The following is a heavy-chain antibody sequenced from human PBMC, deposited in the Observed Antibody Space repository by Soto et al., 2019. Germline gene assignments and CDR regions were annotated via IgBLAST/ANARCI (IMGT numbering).Heavy chain of an antibody. D-gene: IGHD4-17*01. CDR3: AREGVNDYGGNSGIDY. V-gene: IGHV1-69*13. Sequence: ASVKVSCKASGGTFSSYAISWVRQTPGQGLEWMGGIIPIFGTANYAQKFQGRVTITADESTSTAYMELSSLRSEDTAVYYCAREGVNDYGGNSGIDYWGQGTLVTVSS. J-gene: IGHJ4*02. CDR1: GGTFSSYA. CDR2: IIPIFGTA.